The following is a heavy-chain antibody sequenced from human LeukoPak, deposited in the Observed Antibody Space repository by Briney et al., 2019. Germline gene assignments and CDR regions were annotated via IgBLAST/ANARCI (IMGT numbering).Heavy chain of an antibody. D-gene: IGHD5-24*01. J-gene: IGHJ4*02. CDR3: ANMEDGYAPLNY. V-gene: IGHV3-11*06. CDR1: GFTFSDYY. CDR2: ISGSSSYT. Sequence: PGGSLRLSCAASGFTFSDYYMSWIRQAPGKGLEWVSYISGSSSYTNYADSVKGRFTISRDNAKNSLYLQMNSLRAEDTAVYYCANMEDGYAPLNYWGQGTLVTVSS.